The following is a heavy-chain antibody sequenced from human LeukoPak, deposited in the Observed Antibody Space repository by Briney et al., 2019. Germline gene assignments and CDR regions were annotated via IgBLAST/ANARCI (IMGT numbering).Heavy chain of an antibody. CDR2: INAYNGNT. V-gene: IGHV1-18*01. Sequence: GASVKLSCKASNYTFTSYGIIWGRQAPGQGLEWMGWINAYNGNTKYAQKLQGRVTMLTDTSTSTAYMELRSMRSDDEAVYYCTRGFCSITSCYSFSDYWGQGTLVTVSS. J-gene: IGHJ4*02. CDR3: TRGFCSITSCYSFSDY. D-gene: IGHD2-2*02. CDR1: NYTFTSYG.